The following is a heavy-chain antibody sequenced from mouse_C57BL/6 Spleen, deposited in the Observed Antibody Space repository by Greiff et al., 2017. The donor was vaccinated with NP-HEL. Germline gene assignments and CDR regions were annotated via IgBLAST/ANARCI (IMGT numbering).Heavy chain of an antibody. J-gene: IGHJ3*01. V-gene: IGHV1-69*01. CDR1: GYTFTSYW. CDR3: ALAYYSND. CDR2: IDPSDSYT. Sequence: VQLQQSGAELVMPGASVKLSCKASGYTFTSYWMHWVKQRPGQGLEWIGEIDPSDSYTNYNQKFKGKSTLPVDTSSSTAYMQLSSLTSEDSAVYCCALAYYSNDWGQGTLVTVSA. D-gene: IGHD2-5*01.